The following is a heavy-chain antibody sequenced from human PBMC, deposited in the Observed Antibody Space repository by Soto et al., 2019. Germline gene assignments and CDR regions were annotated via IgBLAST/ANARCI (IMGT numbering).Heavy chain of an antibody. Sequence: ASVKVSCKASGYTFTSYGISWVRQAPGQGLEWMGWISAYNDNTDYAQKLQGRVTMTTDTSLSTAYMELRSLRSDVTSVYYCAGLQQLVNYWGQGTLVTVSS. D-gene: IGHD6-13*01. CDR3: AGLQQLVNY. J-gene: IGHJ4*02. CDR1: GYTFTSYG. V-gene: IGHV1-18*01. CDR2: ISAYNDNT.